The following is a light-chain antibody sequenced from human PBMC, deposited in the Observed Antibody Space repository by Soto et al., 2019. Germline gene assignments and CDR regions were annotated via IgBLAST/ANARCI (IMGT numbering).Light chain of an antibody. CDR2: GAS. J-gene: IGKJ4*01. CDR1: QSVNSNS. V-gene: IGKV3-20*01. CDR3: QQYGTSPPLT. Sequence: EIVLTQSPGILSLSPGDRATLSCRTSQSVNSNSLAWYQQKPGQAPRLLLYGASTRAIGIPDRFSGSGSGTDFTLTISSLEPEDFAAYYCQQYGTSPPLTFSGGTEVEIK.